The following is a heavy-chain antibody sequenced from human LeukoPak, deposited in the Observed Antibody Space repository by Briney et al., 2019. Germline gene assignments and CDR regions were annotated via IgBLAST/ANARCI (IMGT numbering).Heavy chain of an antibody. V-gene: IGHV4-59*12. CDR3: ARVHKRGYSYGLDFDY. J-gene: IGHJ4*02. CDR1: GGSISSYY. Sequence: SETLSLTCSVSGGSISSYYWSWIRQPPGKGLEWIGYMYYSGSTHYNHSLERRVTISIATSRKQFSLKLPSVTAEDTAVYYCARVHKRGYSYGLDFDYWGQGTLVTVSS. D-gene: IGHD5-18*01. CDR2: MYYSGST.